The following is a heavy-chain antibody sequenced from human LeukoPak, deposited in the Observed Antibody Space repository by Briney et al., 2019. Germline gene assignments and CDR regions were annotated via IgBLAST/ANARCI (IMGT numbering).Heavy chain of an antibody. CDR1: GGSISSSSYY. V-gene: IGHV4-39*01. Sequence: SETLSLTCTVSGGSISSSSYYWGWIRQPPGKGLEWIGSIYYSGSTYYNPSLKSRVTISVDTSKNQFSLTLSSVTAADTAVYYCASPNYDFWSGYYYFDYWGQGTLVTASS. CDR3: ASPNYDFWSGYYYFDY. D-gene: IGHD3-3*01. J-gene: IGHJ4*02. CDR2: IYYSGST.